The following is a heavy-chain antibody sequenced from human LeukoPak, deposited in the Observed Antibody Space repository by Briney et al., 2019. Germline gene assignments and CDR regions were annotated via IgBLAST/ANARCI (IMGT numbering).Heavy chain of an antibody. D-gene: IGHD3-3*01. CDR1: GFSFTNYG. J-gene: IGHJ4*02. Sequence: GASVKVSCKASGFSFTNYGFSWVRQAPGQGLEWMAWISVHNGNTNYAQKFQGRVTMTTDTSTSTVYMELRSLRSDDTAVYYCARIYDFWSGPGGYWGQGTLVTVSS. CDR3: ARIYDFWSGPGGY. CDR2: ISVHNGNT. V-gene: IGHV1-18*01.